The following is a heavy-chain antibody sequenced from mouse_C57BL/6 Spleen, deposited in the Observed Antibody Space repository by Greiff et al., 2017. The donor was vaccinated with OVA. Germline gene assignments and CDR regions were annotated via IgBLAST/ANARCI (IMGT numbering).Heavy chain of an antibody. J-gene: IGHJ2*01. CDR2: IRSKSNNYAT. V-gene: IGHV10-1*01. D-gene: IGHD2-3*01. CDR1: GFSFNTYA. CDR3: VREDDGYLFDY. Sequence: EVQLVESGGGLVQPKGSLKLSCAASGFSFNTYAMNWVRQAPGKGLEWVARIRSKSNNYATYYADSVKDRFTISRDDSESMLYLQMNNLKTEDTAMYYCVREDDGYLFDYWGQGTTLTVSS.